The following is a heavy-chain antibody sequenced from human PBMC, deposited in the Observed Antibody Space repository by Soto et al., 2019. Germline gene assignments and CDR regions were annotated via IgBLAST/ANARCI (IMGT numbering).Heavy chain of an antibody. CDR2: IIPVIAIV. V-gene: IGHV1-69*02. CDR1: GGIFSSHT. D-gene: IGHD6-19*01. J-gene: IGHJ4*02. Sequence: QVQLVQSGAEVKKPGSSVKVSCKASGGIFSSHTISWVRQAPGQGLEWMGRIIPVIAIVNYAQKFQDRATLTADKSTSTAYMELSNLIPEDTAVYFCASLTGNSTGWVDYWGQGTLVTVSS. CDR3: ASLTGNSTGWVDY.